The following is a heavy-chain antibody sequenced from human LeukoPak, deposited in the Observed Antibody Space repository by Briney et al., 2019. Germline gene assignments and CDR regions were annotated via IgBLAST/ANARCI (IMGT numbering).Heavy chain of an antibody. J-gene: IGHJ4*02. D-gene: IGHD1-26*01. CDR3: ARDGVAELMSALDY. V-gene: IGHV3-21*01. Sequence: GGSLRLSCAASGFTFSSYSMTWVRQAPGKGLEWISSISSISTYKFYADSVKGRFTISRDDSENSLYLQMNSLRVEDTAVYYCARDGVAELMSALDYWGQGILVTVSS. CDR1: GFTFSSYS. CDR2: ISSISTYK.